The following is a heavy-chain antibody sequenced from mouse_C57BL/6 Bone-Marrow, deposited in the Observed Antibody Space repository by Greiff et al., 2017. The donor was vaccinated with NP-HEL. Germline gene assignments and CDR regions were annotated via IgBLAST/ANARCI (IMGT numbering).Heavy chain of an antibody. J-gene: IGHJ4*01. CDR2: INPSSGYT. CDR1: GYTFTSYT. CDR3: ARAHYYAHYYAMDY. D-gene: IGHD1-2*01. V-gene: IGHV1-4*01. Sequence: QVQLQQSGAELARPGASVKMSCKASGYTFTSYTMPWVKQRPGQGLEWIGYINPSSGYTKYNQKFKDKATLTADKSSSTAYMQLSSLTSEDSAVYYCARAHYYAHYYAMDYWGQGTSVTVSS.